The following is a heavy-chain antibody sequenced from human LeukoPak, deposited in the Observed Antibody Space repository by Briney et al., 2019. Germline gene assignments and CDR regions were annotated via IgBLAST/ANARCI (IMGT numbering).Heavy chain of an antibody. CDR1: GGSISSSTYY. Sequence: PSETLSLTCTVSGGSISSSTYYWGWIRQPPGKGLEWIGSMYYSGNIYYNPSLKSRVTISVDTSKNQLSLKLSSVTAADTAVYYCARVLRYFDWLLYLDDYYMDVWGKGTTVTISS. D-gene: IGHD3-9*01. J-gene: IGHJ6*03. CDR3: ARVLRYFDWLLYLDDYYMDV. CDR2: MYYSGNI. V-gene: IGHV4-39*07.